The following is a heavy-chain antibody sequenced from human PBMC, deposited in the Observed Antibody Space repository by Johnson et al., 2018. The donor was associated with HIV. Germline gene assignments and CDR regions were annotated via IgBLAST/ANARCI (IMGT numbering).Heavy chain of an antibody. Sequence: QVQLVESGGGVVQPGGSLRLSCAASGFTFSSYGMHWVRQAPGKGLEWVAFIRYDGSNKYYADSVKGRFTIYRDNSKNTLYLQMNSLRAEDTAVYYCAKETPSSGGTFDIWGQGTMVTVSS. CDR2: IRYDGSNK. CDR3: AKETPSSGGTFDI. V-gene: IGHV3-30*02. J-gene: IGHJ3*02. CDR1: GFTFSSYG. D-gene: IGHD6-25*01.